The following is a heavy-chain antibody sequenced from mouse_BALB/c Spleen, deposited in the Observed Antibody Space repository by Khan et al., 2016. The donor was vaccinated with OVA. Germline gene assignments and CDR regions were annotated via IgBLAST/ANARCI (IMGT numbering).Heavy chain of an antibody. D-gene: IGHD2-1*01. Sequence: QVQLQQSGAELVKPGASVKLSCKASGYIFTNYYMYWVKQRPGQGPEWIGGINPSNGGTHFNEKFKNKATLTVDKSSSSAFMQLSSLTSEDSAVYYCARTGYGIPFAYWGQGTLVTVSA. J-gene: IGHJ3*01. V-gene: IGHV1S81*02. CDR1: GYIFTNYY. CDR2: INPSNGGT. CDR3: ARTGYGIPFAY.